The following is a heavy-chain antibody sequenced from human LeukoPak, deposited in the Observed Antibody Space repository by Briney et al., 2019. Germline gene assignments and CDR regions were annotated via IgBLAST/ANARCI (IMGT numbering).Heavy chain of an antibody. CDR2: ISSSSSYI. CDR3: ARDGSGMNWFDP. V-gene: IGHV3-21*01. D-gene: IGHD3-10*01. Sequence: GGSLRLSCAASGFTFSSYSMNWVRQAPGKGLDWVSSISSSSSYIYYANSVKGRFTISRDNATNSLYLQMNSLRAEDTAVYYCARDGSGMNWFDPWGQGTLVTVSS. J-gene: IGHJ5*02. CDR1: GFTFSSYS.